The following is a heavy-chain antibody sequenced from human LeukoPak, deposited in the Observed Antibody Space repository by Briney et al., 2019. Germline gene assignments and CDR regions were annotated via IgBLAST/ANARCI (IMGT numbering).Heavy chain of an antibody. J-gene: IGHJ6*03. CDR2: ISSGGTTI. CDR3: ARAYDWSYSYYMDI. Sequence: GGSLRLSCAASGFTSTSYTMNWVRQAPGKGLEWVSYISSGGTTIYYADAVKGRFTISRDNAKKSLWLQMNSLRAEDTAVYYCARAYDWSYSYYMDIWGKGITVTVSS. V-gene: IGHV3-48*04. D-gene: IGHD3-16*01. CDR1: GFTSTSYT.